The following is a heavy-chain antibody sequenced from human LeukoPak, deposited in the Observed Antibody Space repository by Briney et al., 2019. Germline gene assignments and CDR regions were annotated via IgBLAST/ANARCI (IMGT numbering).Heavy chain of an antibody. CDR1: GFTFSSCA. CDR3: AKGTYSSSPRDN. D-gene: IGHD6-6*01. Sequence: PGGSLRLSCAASGFTFSSCAMSWVRHAPGKGLEWVSAISGSGGSTYYAGSVKGRFTIYRDNSTNTLFLHMDSLRAQHTAVYYCAKGTYSSSPRDNWGQGTLVTVSS. V-gene: IGHV3-23*01. CDR2: ISGSGGST. J-gene: IGHJ4*02.